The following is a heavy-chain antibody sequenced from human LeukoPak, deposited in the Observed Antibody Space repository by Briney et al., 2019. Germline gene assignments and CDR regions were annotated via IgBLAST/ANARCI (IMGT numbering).Heavy chain of an antibody. V-gene: IGHV3-30*02. CDR2: IRYDGSNK. J-gene: IGHJ3*02. CDR3: ARVSSSGRGWAFDI. CDR1: GFTFSSYG. Sequence: PGGSLRLSCAASGFTFSSYGMHWVRQAPGKGLEWVAFIRYDGSNKYYADSVKGRFTISRDNSKNTLYLQMNSLRAEDTAVYYCARVSSSGRGWAFDIWGQGTMVTVSS. D-gene: IGHD6-19*01.